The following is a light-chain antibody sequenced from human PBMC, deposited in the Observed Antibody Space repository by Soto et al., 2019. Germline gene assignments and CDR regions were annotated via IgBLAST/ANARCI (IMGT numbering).Light chain of an antibody. CDR1: SSDVGGYNY. CDR3: SSYAGSNNFEVV. J-gene: IGLJ2*01. V-gene: IGLV2-8*01. CDR2: EVS. Sequence: QSVLTQPPSASGSPGQSVTISCTGTSSDVGGYNYVSWYQQHPGKAPKLMIYEVSKRPSGVPDRFSGSKSGNTASLTVSGFQAEDGADYYCSSYAGSNNFEVVFGGGTKVTGL.